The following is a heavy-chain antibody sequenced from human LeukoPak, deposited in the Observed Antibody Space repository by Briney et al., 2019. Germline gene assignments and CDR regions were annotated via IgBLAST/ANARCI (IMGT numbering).Heavy chain of an antibody. CDR2: INPNSGGT. Sequence: GASVKVSSKASGYTFTGYYMHWVRQAPGQGLEWMGWINPNSGGTNYAQKFQGRVTMTRDTSISTAYMELSRLRSDDTAVYYCARDSSSWGNYGMDVWGQGTTVTVSS. CDR1: GYTFTGYY. CDR3: ARDSSSWGNYGMDV. J-gene: IGHJ6*02. D-gene: IGHD6-13*01. V-gene: IGHV1-2*02.